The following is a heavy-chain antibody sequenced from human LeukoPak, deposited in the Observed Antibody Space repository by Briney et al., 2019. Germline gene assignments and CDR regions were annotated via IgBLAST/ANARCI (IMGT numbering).Heavy chain of an antibody. Sequence: KPSETLSPTCTVSGGSISSYFWSWIRQPAGKGLEWIGRIYTGGTTNYNPSLKSRVTMSVDTSKNQFSLKLSSVTAADTAIYYCAKSVSVAAAGMYYYYMDVWGKGTTVTVSS. CDR1: GGSISSYF. CDR3: AKSVSVAAAGMYYYYMDV. CDR2: IYTGGTT. D-gene: IGHD6-13*01. V-gene: IGHV4-4*07. J-gene: IGHJ6*03.